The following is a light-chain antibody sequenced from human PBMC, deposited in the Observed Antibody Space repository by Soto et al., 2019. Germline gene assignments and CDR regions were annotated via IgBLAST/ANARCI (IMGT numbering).Light chain of an antibody. CDR2: GAS. J-gene: IGKJ1*01. CDR3: HQYSKWPQT. V-gene: IGKV3-20*01. CDR1: QSVSSSY. Sequence: EGVFTQSPGTLFLSPGERATLSCRASQSVSSSYLAWYQQKPGQAPRLLIYGASSRATGIPDRFSGSGSGTEFTLTICSLQSEDIALYYCHQYSKWPQTFGQGTKVDIK.